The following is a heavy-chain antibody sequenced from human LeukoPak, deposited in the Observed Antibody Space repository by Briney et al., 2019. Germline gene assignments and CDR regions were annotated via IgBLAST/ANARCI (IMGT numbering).Heavy chain of an antibody. V-gene: IGHV3-23*01. D-gene: IGHD3-10*01. J-gene: IGHJ4*02. CDR2: ISGSGGST. CDR1: GFTFSSYA. CDR3: ARVPWFGEFDY. Sequence: GGSLRLSCAASGFTFSSYAMSWVRQALGRGLEWVSAISGSGGSTYYADSVKGRFTISRDNSKNTLYLQMNSLRAEDTAVYYCARVPWFGEFDYWGQGTLVTVSS.